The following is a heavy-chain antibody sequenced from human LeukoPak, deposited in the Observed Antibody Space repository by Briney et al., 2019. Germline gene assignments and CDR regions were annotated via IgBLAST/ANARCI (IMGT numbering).Heavy chain of an antibody. CDR1: GYTFTSYG. J-gene: IGHJ5*02. CDR2: ISAYNGDT. CDR3: TRDCSSTSCYDYP. V-gene: IGHV1-18*01. Sequence: ASVKVSCKDSGYTFTSYGISWVRQAPGQGREWMGWISAYNGDTNYAQNFQGRVTMTTDTSTSTAFMELRSLRSDDTAVYFCTRDCSSTSCYDYPWGQGTLVTVSS. D-gene: IGHD2-2*01.